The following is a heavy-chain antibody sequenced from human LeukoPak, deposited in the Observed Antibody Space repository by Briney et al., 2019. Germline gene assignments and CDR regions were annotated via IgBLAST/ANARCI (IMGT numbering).Heavy chain of an antibody. CDR1: GYTFTSYD. CDR3: ARTSTGTRGGYDV. D-gene: IGHD1-1*01. Sequence: ASVKVSCKASGYTFTSYDINWVRQASGQGLEWMGWINPNSGNTGFTQKFQGRVTVTRSTSISTAYMELSSLTSDDTAAYYCARTSTGTRGGYDVWGQGTLVTVSS. V-gene: IGHV1-8*01. J-gene: IGHJ4*02. CDR2: INPNSGNT.